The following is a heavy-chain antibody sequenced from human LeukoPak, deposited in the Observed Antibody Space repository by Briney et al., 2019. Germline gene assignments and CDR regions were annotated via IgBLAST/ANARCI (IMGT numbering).Heavy chain of an antibody. J-gene: IGHJ6*02. D-gene: IGHD3-16*01. CDR1: AFIFSGHW. Sequence: GGSLRLSCEGSAFIFSGHWMNWVRQTPGKGLEWVASIKEDGSERRYVDSVKGRFTISRDNAKNSLYLQMSNLRAEDTAVYFCARGGGLDVWGQGATVTVSS. V-gene: IGHV3-7*03. CDR2: IKEDGSER. CDR3: ARGGGLDV.